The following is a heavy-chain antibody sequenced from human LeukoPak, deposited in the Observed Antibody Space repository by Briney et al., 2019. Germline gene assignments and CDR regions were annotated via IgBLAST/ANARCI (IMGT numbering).Heavy chain of an antibody. V-gene: IGHV3-11*04. D-gene: IGHD5-12*01. J-gene: IGHJ6*04. CDR2: INTGGYAT. Sequence: PGGSLRLSCAASGFTVTDYCMNWIRQAPGKGLEWVSYINTGGYATYYADSVKGRFTISRDTATNTLYLQMNSLRVDDTAVYYCARRLHVDVWGRGTTVTVSS. CDR1: GFTVTDYC. CDR3: ARRLHVDV.